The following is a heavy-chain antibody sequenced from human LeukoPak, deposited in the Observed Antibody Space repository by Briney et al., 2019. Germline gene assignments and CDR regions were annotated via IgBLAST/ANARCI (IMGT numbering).Heavy chain of an antibody. CDR3: ASDRSLLPPHSRDNDAFDI. Sequence: GGSLRLSSAASGFTFSTFAMIWVRQPPGKGLEWVSSIFPSGGEIHYADSVKGRFTISRDNSKNTLYLQMNSLRAEDTAVYYCASDRSLLPPHSRDNDAFDIWGQGTMVTVSS. J-gene: IGHJ3*02. V-gene: IGHV3-23*01. D-gene: IGHD2-15*01. CDR1: GFTFSTFA. CDR2: IFPSGGEI.